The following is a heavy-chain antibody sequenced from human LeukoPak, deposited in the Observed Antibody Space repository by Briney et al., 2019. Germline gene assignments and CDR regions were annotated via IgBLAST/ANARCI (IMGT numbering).Heavy chain of an antibody. CDR3: AKVGSNYDFWSGYFNDYYYYYMDV. CDR1: GFTFSSYA. D-gene: IGHD3-3*01. CDR2: ISGSGGST. V-gene: IGHV3-23*01. Sequence: GGSLRLSCAAPGFTFSSYAMSWVRQAPGKGLEWVSAISGSGGSTYYADSVKGRFTISRDNSKNTLYLQMNSLRAEDTAVYYCAKVGSNYDFWSGYFNDYYYYYMDVWGKGTTVTVSS. J-gene: IGHJ6*03.